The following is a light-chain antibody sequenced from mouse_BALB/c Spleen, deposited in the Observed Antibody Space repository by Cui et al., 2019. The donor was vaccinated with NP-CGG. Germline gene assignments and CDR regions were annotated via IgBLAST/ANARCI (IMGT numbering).Light chain of an antibody. J-gene: IGLJ1*01. CDR3: ALWYSNHWV. CDR1: TGAVTTSNY. Sequence: QSLVTQESALTTSASATVTLTRRSSTGAVTTSNYANWVQEKPDHLFTGLIGGTNNRPPGVPARFSGSLIGDKAALTITGAQTENEEIYFCALWYSNHWVFGGGTKLTVL. V-gene: IGLV1*01. CDR2: GTN.